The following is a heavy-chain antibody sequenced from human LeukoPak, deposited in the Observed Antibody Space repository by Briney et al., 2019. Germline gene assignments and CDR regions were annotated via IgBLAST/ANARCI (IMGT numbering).Heavy chain of an antibody. V-gene: IGHV1-24*01. CDR1: GYSVTELS. CDR2: FDPEDDET. Sequence: ASVKVSCEVSGYSVTELSMHWVRQAPGKGLEWVGTFDPEDDETIYVQEFQGRVTMTEDASTDAAYMELGSLNSEDTAIYYCAAAAVTGSLQFWGQGTLVTVAS. J-gene: IGHJ4*02. CDR3: AAAAVTGSLQF. D-gene: IGHD6-19*01.